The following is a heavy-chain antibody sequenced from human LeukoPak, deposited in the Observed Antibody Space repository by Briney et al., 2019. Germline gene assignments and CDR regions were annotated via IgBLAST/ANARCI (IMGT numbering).Heavy chain of an antibody. J-gene: IGHJ4*02. Sequence: GGSLTLSCAASGFTFSAHTMNWVRLAPGKGLQWVSYIGSSGITIYYAHSVEGRFTISRDNAKNSLYLQMSSLRIEDTAVYYCARGPLYDITGSYGLWGQGTLVTVSS. CDR3: ARGPLYDITGSYGL. CDR1: GFTFSAHT. V-gene: IGHV3-48*01. CDR2: IGSSGITI. D-gene: IGHD2-8*01.